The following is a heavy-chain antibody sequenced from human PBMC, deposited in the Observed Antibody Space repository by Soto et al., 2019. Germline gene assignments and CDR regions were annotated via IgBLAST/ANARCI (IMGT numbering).Heavy chain of an antibody. Sequence: ASVKVSCKASGYTFTSYHVHWVRQAPGQGLEWMGMINPIGGSTNYAQKFQGRVTMTRDTSTSTVYMELSSLRSEDTAVYYCARALNYYDPPDIWGKGKMVTVSS. J-gene: IGHJ3*02. CDR1: GYTFTSYH. CDR2: INPIGGST. CDR3: ARALNYYDPPDI. V-gene: IGHV1-46*01. D-gene: IGHD3-22*01.